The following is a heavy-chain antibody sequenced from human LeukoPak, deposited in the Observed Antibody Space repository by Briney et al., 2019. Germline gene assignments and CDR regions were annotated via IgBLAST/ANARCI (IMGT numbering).Heavy chain of an antibody. CDR1: GGSFSGYY. CDR2: INHSGST. V-gene: IGHV4-34*01. J-gene: IGHJ4*02. Sequence: PSETLSLTCAVYGGSFSGYYWSWIRQPPGKGLEWIGEINHSGSTNYNPSLKSRVTIPVDTSKNQFSLKLSSVTAADTAVYYCAREGVTTDEKTTKTFDYWGQGTLVTVSS. CDR3: AREGVTTDEKTTKTFDY. D-gene: IGHD4-11*01.